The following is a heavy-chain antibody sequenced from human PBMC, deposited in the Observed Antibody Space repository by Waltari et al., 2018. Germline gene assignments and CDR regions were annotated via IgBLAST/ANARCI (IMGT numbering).Heavy chain of an antibody. CDR3: AKGSGHISYDS. J-gene: IGHJ4*02. V-gene: IGHV3-23*01. CDR2: IVLTNYNT. CDR1: GFSFSNYA. Sequence: EVQLLESGGGQVQPGETLRISCRASGFSFSNYAMAWVRQAPGKGLEWVSGIVLTNYNTFYGDSMKGRFIISRDNSKNTLYLQIDNLRAEDTATYYCAKGSGHISYDSWGQGTLVTVSA. D-gene: IGHD5-12*01.